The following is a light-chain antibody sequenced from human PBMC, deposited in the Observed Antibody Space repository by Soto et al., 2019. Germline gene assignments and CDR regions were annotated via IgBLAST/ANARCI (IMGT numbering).Light chain of an antibody. CDR1: QSVRNSY. CDR3: QQYGSPGT. Sequence: EIVLTQSPGTLSLSPGERATLSCRASQSVRNSYLAWYQQKAGQAPRLLIYGASSRATGIPDRFSGSGSGTDFTLTSSRLEPEDFAVYYCQQYGSPGTFGQGTKVEIK. J-gene: IGKJ1*01. V-gene: IGKV3-20*01. CDR2: GAS.